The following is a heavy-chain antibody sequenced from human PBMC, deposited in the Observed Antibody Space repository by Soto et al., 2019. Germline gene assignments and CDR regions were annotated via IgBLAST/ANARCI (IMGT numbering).Heavy chain of an antibody. CDR3: ARGRGDSHWIDP. Sequence: PSETLSLTXTVSGGSINSYYWSWIRQTPGKGLEWIGNVENSGSTKYNPSLKSRVTISVDTSKNQFSLKLSSVTGADTGVYYCARGRGDSHWIDPWGQGTLVTVSS. D-gene: IGHD2-21*01. CDR1: GGSINSYY. CDR2: VENSGST. V-gene: IGHV4-59*12. J-gene: IGHJ5*02.